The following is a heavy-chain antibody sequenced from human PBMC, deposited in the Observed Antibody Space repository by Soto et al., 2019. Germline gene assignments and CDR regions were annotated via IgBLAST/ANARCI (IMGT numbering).Heavy chain of an antibody. CDR1: GFTFSSYW. CDR3: VRGASLNFDY. D-gene: IGHD1-26*01. V-gene: IGHV3-20*04. CDR2: VNWNGGST. Sequence: GGSLRLSCAASGFTFSSYWMHWVRQAPGKGLEWVSGVNWNGGSTGYADSVKGRFTISRDNAKNSLYLQMNSLRAEDTAFYYCVRGASLNFDYWGQGTLVTVSS. J-gene: IGHJ4*02.